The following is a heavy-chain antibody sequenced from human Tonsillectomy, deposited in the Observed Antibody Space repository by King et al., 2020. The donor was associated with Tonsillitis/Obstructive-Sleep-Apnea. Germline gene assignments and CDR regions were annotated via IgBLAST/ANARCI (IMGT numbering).Heavy chain of an antibody. V-gene: IGHV4-34*01. Sequence: VQLQQWGAGLLKPSETLSLTCAVYGGSFSGYYWSWIRQPPGKGLEWIGEINESGSNNYNPSLKSRVTISIDTSKNQFSLKLRSVTAAATAVYYCARGEPKVIVSVPDGPRYYYYMDVWGKGTTVTVSS. J-gene: IGHJ6*03. D-gene: IGHD3-16*02. CDR1: GGSFSGYY. CDR2: INESGSN. CDR3: ARGEPKVIVSVPDGPRYYYYMDV.